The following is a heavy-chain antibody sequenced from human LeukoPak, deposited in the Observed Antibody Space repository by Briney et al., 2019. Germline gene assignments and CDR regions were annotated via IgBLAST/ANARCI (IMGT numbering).Heavy chain of an antibody. D-gene: IGHD6-19*01. Sequence: SETLSLTCTVSGGSISSSSYYWGWVRQPPGKGLEWIGSIYYSGSTYYNPSLKSRVTISVDTSKNQFSLKLSSVIAADTAVYYCARRGYSSGLDYWGQGTLVTVSS. J-gene: IGHJ4*02. CDR2: IYYSGST. CDR3: ARRGYSSGLDY. V-gene: IGHV4-39*01. CDR1: GGSISSSSYY.